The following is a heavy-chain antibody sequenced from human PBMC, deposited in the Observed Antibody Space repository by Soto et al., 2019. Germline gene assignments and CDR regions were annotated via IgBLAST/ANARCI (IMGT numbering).Heavy chain of an antibody. CDR3: AKPKYGDYVHYFDY. J-gene: IGHJ4*02. Sequence: EVHLLESWGGLVQPGGSLRLSCAASGFTFSSYAMSWVRQAPGKGLEWVSAISGSGGSTYYADSVKGRFTISRDNSKNTLYLQMNSLRAEDTAVYYCAKPKYGDYVHYFDYWGQGTLVTVSS. CDR2: ISGSGGST. V-gene: IGHV3-23*01. D-gene: IGHD4-17*01. CDR1: GFTFSSYA.